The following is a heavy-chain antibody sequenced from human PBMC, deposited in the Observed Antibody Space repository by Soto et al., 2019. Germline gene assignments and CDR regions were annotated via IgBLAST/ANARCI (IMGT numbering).Heavy chain of an antibody. CDR1: GGPFRGYY. CDR3: ARGRYEPYRTGASSAFDY. V-gene: IGHV4-34*01. D-gene: IGHD1-1*01. J-gene: IGHJ4*02. Sequence: QVQLQQWGPALLNPSETLSRTCAVYGGPFRGYYWSWIRHPPGKGREWIGGVNHSGSTNYNPSLKSRVNRSVDTSKNQFSLQLSSVAAADTAVYYCARGRYEPYRTGASSAFDYWGQGTLVTVSS. CDR2: VNHSGST.